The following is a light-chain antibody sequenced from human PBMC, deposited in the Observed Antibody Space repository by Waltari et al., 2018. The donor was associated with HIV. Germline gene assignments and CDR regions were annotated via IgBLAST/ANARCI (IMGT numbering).Light chain of an antibody. CDR2: GAS. CDR3: QQYNNWPST. Sequence: EVVLTQSQATLSVSAGESATLSCRGSQSVNTLLAWYQQKPGQPPRLLIYGASTRAADIPARCSGSGSGTEFTLAISSLQSEDSAVYYCQQYNNWPSTFGQGTRLEIE. CDR1: QSVNTL. J-gene: IGKJ5*01. V-gene: IGKV3-15*01.